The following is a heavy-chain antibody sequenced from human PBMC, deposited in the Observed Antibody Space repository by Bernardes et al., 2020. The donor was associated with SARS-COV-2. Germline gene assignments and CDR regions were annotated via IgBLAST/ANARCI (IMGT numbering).Heavy chain of an antibody. CDR2: ISGSGGST. D-gene: IGHD3-22*01. Sequence: VGSLSLSCAASGFTFSSYAMSWVRQAPGKGLEWVSAISGSGGSTYYADSVKGRFTISRDNSKNTLYLQMNSLRAEDTAVYYCAKDQYYYDSSGYYPDAFDIWGQGTMVTVSS. V-gene: IGHV3-23*01. CDR3: AKDQYYYDSSGYYPDAFDI. J-gene: IGHJ3*02. CDR1: GFTFSSYA.